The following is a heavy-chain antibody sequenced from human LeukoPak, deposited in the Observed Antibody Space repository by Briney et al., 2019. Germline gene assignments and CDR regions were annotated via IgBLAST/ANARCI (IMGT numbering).Heavy chain of an antibody. CDR1: GFTVNSNY. V-gene: IGHV3-66*02. CDR2: IYNGGST. D-gene: IGHD1-26*01. Sequence: GGSLRLSCAASGFTVNSNYMTWVRQAPGKGLEWVSVIYNGGSTYYADSVKGRFTISRDNSENELYLQMNSLRTEDTAVYYCARAGVGAKRGAFDIWGQGTMVTVSS. CDR3: ARAGVGAKRGAFDI. J-gene: IGHJ3*02.